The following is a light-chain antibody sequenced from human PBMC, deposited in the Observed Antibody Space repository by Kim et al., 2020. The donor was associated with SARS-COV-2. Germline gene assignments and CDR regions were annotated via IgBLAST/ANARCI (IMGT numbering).Light chain of an antibody. CDR2: GAS. CDR3: QQYNNWRT. V-gene: IGKV3-15*01. Sequence: SVAPGERATLSCRASQSVSNNLAWYQQKPGQAPRLLIYGASTRATGIPARFSGSGSGTEFTLTISSLQSEDFAVYYCQQYNNWRTFGQGTKVEIK. CDR1: QSVSNN. J-gene: IGKJ1*01.